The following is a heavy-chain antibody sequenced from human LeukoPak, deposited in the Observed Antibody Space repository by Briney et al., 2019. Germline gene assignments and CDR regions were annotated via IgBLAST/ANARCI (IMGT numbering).Heavy chain of an antibody. Sequence: GGSLRLSCAASGLTFSDYAMTWVRQAPGKGLEWVSSITGGGGTSYGDSVKGRFTVYRDNSKNTLYLQMNSLRAEDTATYYCAKDPNGDYVGAFDSWGQGTLVTVSS. CDR2: ITGGGGT. CDR3: AKDPNGDYVGAFDS. V-gene: IGHV3-23*01. J-gene: IGHJ3*01. D-gene: IGHD4-17*01. CDR1: GLTFSDYA.